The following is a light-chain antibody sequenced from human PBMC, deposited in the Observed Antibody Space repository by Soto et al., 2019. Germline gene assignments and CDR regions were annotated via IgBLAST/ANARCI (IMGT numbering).Light chain of an antibody. CDR3: SSYSNTSTLYV. CDR1: SKDVGGYNY. CDR2: DVN. V-gene: IGLV2-14*01. Sequence: QSALTQPASVSGFPRQSITISCTGTSKDVGGYNYVSWYQKHPGKAPKLKIYDVNKRPSGVSNRFSGSKSGNTASLTISGIQAEDEADYYCSSYSNTSTLYVFGTGTKVTVL. J-gene: IGLJ1*01.